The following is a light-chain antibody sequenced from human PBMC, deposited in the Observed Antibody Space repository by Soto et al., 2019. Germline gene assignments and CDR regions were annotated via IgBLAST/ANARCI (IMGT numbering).Light chain of an antibody. CDR1: QSVSNN. Sequence: EIVMTQSPATLSVSPGERATLSCRASQSVSNNLAWYQQKPGQAPRLLIYGASTRATGIPARFSGSGSGTEFTLTISSLQSEDFAVYSCQQDNSWPRGTFGGGTKVEIK. J-gene: IGKJ4*01. CDR3: QQDNSWPRGT. CDR2: GAS. V-gene: IGKV3-15*01.